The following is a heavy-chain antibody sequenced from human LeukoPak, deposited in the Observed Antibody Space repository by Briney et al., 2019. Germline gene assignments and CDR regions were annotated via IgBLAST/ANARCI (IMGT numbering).Heavy chain of an antibody. J-gene: IGHJ6*02. CDR2: ISGSGGST. D-gene: IGHD1-1*01. CDR3: ARDSRRADWNYYYYGMDV. V-gene: IGHV3-23*01. Sequence: GGSLRLSCAASGFTFSSYAMSWVRQAPGKGLEWVSAISGSGGSTYYADSVKGRFTISRDNSKNTLYLQMNSLRAEDTAVYCCARDSRRADWNYYYYGMDVWGQGTTVTVSS. CDR1: GFTFSSYA.